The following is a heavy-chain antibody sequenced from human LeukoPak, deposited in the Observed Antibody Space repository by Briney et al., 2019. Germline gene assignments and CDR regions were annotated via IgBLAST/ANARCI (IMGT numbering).Heavy chain of an antibody. Sequence: GGSLRLSCAASGFTVSSNYMSWVRQAPGKGLEWVAIISHDGSKKYYADSVKGQFTISRDNSKNTLYLQMNSLRTEDTAVYYCAKPLYSSSSGFEYWGQGTLVTVSS. V-gene: IGHV3-30*18. J-gene: IGHJ4*02. CDR2: ISHDGSKK. CDR1: GFTVSSNY. D-gene: IGHD6-6*01. CDR3: AKPLYSSSSGFEY.